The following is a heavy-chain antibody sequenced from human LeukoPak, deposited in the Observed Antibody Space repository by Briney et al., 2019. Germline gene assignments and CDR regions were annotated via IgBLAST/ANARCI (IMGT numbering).Heavy chain of an antibody. D-gene: IGHD6-13*01. CDR2: IIPIFGTA. V-gene: IGHV1-69*05. Sequence: SSVKVSCKASGGTFSSYAISWVRQAPGQGLEWMGGIIPIFGTANYAQKFQGRVTITTDESTSTAYMELSSLRSEDTAVYYCASETISSSWAYYFDYWGQGTLVTVSS. CDR1: GGTFSSYA. CDR3: ASETISSSWAYYFDY. J-gene: IGHJ4*02.